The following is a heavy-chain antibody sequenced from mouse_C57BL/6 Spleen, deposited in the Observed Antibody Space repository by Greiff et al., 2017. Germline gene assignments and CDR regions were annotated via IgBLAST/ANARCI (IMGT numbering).Heavy chain of an antibody. CDR3: AREERLPPQYFDV. D-gene: IGHD6-1*01. CDR2: IYPRDGST. J-gene: IGHJ1*03. CDR1: GYTFTSYD. V-gene: IGHV1-85*01. Sequence: QVQLQQSGPELVKPGASVKLSCKASGYTFTSYDINWVKQRPGQGLEWIGWIYPRDGSTKYNEKFKGKATLPVDTSSSTAYMELHSLTSEDYAVYFCAREERLPPQYFDVWGTGTTVTVSS.